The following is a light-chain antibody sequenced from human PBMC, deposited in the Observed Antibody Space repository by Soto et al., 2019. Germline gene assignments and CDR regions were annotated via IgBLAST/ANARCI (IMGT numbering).Light chain of an antibody. CDR2: EVT. CDR3: CSYAGTTTWV. Sequence: QSALTQPASVSGSPGQSIIISCSGTSSDVGSHNFVSWYQQRPGKAPKLMIFEVTKRPSGVSSRFSASKSGNTASLTISGVQAEDEADYYCCSYAGTTTWVFGGGTQLTVL. J-gene: IGLJ2*01. CDR1: SSDVGSHNF. V-gene: IGLV2-23*02.